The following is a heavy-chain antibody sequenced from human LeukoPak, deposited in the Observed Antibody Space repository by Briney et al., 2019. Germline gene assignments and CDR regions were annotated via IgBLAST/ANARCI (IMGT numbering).Heavy chain of an antibody. J-gene: IGHJ4*02. V-gene: IGHV4-30-2*01. D-gene: IGHD5-18*01. Sequence: SETLSLTCTVSGGSISSGSYYWSWIRQPPGKGLEWIGYIYHSGSTYYNPSLKSRVTISVDRSKNQFSLRLSSVTAADTAVYYCARDRGYSYGFDYWGQGTLVTVSS. CDR3: ARDRGYSYGFDY. CDR2: IYHSGST. CDR1: GGSISSGSYY.